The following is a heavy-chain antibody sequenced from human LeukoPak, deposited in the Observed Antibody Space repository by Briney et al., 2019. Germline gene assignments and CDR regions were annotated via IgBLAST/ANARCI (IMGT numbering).Heavy chain of an antibody. D-gene: IGHD5-18*01. V-gene: IGHV1-69*13. CDR2: IIPIFGTA. J-gene: IGHJ2*01. CDR3: AREVTATSVWYFDL. CDR1: GGTFSSYA. Sequence: PVKVSCKASGGTFSSYAISWVRQAPGQGLEWMGGIIPIFGTANYAQKFQGRVTITADESTSTAYMELSSLRSEDTAVYYCAREVTATSVWYFDLWGRGTLVTVSS.